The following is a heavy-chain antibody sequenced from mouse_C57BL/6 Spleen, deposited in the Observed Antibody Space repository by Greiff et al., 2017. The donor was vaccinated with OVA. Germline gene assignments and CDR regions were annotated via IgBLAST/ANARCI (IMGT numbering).Heavy chain of an antibody. J-gene: IGHJ4*01. D-gene: IGHD1-1*01. CDR1: GYTFTSYW. CDR2: IYPGSGST. CDR3: ARSTTVVAKDYYAMDY. V-gene: IGHV1-55*01. Sequence: QVHVKQPGAELVKPGASVKMSCKASGYTFTSYWITWVKQRPGQGLEWIGDIYPGSGSTNYNEKFKSKATLTVDTSSSTAYMQLSSLTSEDSAVYYCARSTTVVAKDYYAMDYWGQGTSVTVSS.